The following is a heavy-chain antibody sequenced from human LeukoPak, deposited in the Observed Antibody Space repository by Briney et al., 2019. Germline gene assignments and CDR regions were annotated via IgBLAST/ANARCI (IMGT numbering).Heavy chain of an antibody. Sequence: GGSLRLSCAASGFTFSGSAMHWVRQASGKGLEWVGRIRSKANSYATAHAASVKGRFTISRDDSKNTAYLQMNSLKTEDTAVYYCTRHADHIYSSSWYNYWGQGTLVTVSS. D-gene: IGHD6-13*01. CDR1: GFTFSGSA. CDR3: TRHADHIYSSSWYNY. CDR2: IRSKANSYAT. J-gene: IGHJ4*02. V-gene: IGHV3-73*01.